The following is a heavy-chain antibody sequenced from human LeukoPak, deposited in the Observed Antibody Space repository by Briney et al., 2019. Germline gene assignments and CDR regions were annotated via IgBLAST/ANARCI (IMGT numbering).Heavy chain of an antibody. CDR1: GGSISSYY. V-gene: IGHV4-59*01. CDR2: IYYSGST. Sequence: SETLSLSCTVSGGSISSYYWSWVRQPPGKGLEWVGGIYYSGSTNYNPSLKSRVTISVDTSKNQFSLKLSSVTAADTAVYYCARDIRLRWYRIFDYWGQGTLVTVSS. J-gene: IGHJ4*02. CDR3: ARDIRLRWYRIFDY. D-gene: IGHD4-23*01.